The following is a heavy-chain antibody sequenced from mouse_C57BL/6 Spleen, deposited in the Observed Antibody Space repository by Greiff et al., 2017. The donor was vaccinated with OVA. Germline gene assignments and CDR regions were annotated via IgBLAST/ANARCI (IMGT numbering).Heavy chain of an antibody. D-gene: IGHD1-1*01. CDR2: FYPGSGSL. Sequence: QVQLQQSGAELVKPGASVKLSCKASGYTFTEYSIHWVKQRSGQGLEWIGWFYPGSGSLKYNEKFKDKATLTADKSSSTAYMEISSLTSEDAAVEFCARHEDGDRDYYGIPLAYWGKGTLVTGSA. CDR1: GYTFTEYS. V-gene: IGHV1-62-2*01. J-gene: IGHJ3*01. CDR3: ARHEDGDRDYYGIPLAY.